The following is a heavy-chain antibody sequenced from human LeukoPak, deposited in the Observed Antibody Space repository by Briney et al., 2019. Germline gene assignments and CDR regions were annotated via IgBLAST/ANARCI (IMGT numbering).Heavy chain of an antibody. CDR3: VQLLDDNPVRGYFGL. CDR1: GFTFSNYA. J-gene: IGHJ2*01. D-gene: IGHD1-14*01. CDR2: ISDSGDTP. V-gene: IGHV3-23*01. Sequence: GGSLRLSCTASGFTFSNYAMSWVRQAPGKGLKWVSSISDSGDTPYYADSVKGLFTISRDNSKNTLYLQMSSLRAEDTAVYYWVQLLDDNPVRGYFGLWGRGTLVTVSS.